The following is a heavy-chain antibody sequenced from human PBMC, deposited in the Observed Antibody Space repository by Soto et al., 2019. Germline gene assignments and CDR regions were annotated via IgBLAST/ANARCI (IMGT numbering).Heavy chain of an antibody. CDR3: AISLRLGESFDY. D-gene: IGHD3-16*01. Sequence: QVQLVQSGAEVKKPGASVQVSCKPSGYTFTTYAIHWVRQAPRQSLEWMAWIHTGNGNTKYSPRFQGRVTITRDTSASTAYMELSSLRSEDTAVYYCAISLRLGESFDYWGQGTLVTVSS. CDR2: IHTGNGNT. J-gene: IGHJ4*02. CDR1: GYTFTTYA. V-gene: IGHV1-3*04.